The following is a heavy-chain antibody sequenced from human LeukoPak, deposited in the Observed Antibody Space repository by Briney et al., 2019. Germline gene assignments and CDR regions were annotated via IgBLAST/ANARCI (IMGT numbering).Heavy chain of an antibody. J-gene: IGHJ5*02. CDR1: GFTLSSYG. V-gene: IGHV3-30*02. D-gene: IGHD3-10*01. CDR3: AKRAGSAWSAGA. Sequence: GGSLRLSCAASGFTLSSYGMHWVRQAPGKGLDWVAYIRNDASNTYYADSVKGRFSISRDNSKNTVYLQMNSLIPEDTAVYYCAKRAGSAWSAGAWGQGTLVTVSS. CDR2: IRNDASNT.